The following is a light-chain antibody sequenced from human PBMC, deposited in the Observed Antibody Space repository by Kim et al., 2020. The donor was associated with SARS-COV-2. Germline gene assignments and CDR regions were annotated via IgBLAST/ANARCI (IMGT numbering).Light chain of an antibody. CDR2: STN. Sequence: GGTVTLTWASSTGAVTSGYYPTWFQQKPGQAPRALIYSTNNKHAWTPARFSDSLLGDKAALTRSGVPPEDEADYYCLLYYGGDHWVFGGGTQLTVL. CDR1: TGAVTSGYY. J-gene: IGLJ3*02. V-gene: IGLV7-43*01. CDR3: LLYYGGDHWV.